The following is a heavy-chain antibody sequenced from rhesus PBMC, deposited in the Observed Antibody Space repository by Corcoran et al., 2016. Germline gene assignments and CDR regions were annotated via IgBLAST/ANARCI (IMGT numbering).Heavy chain of an antibody. Sequence: QVQLQESGPGLVKPSETLSLTCVVSGGSFSGYYWAWIRQPPGKGLEGIGYISGSSGSTDYNPSLKSRVTISTATSKNQFSLKLSSVTAADTAVYYCAREVGSYFDYWGQGVLVTVSS. J-gene: IGHJ4*01. CDR3: AREVGSYFDY. D-gene: IGHD6-25*01. CDR1: GGSFSGYY. V-gene: IGHV4-165*01. CDR2: ISGSSGST.